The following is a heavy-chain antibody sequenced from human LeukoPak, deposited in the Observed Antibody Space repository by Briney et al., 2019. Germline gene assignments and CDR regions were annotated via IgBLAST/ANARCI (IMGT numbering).Heavy chain of an antibody. CDR1: GYTFTGYY. V-gene: IGHV1-2*02. D-gene: IGHD4-23*01. J-gene: IGHJ5*02. CDR3: AIFLMTSNSRGGHWFDP. CDR2: INPNSGGT. Sequence: ASVKVSCKASGYTFTGYYMHWVRQAPGQGLEWMGWINPNSGGTNYAQKFQGRVTMTRDTSISTAYMELSRLRSDDTAVYYCAIFLMTSNSRGGHWFDPWGQGTLVTVSS.